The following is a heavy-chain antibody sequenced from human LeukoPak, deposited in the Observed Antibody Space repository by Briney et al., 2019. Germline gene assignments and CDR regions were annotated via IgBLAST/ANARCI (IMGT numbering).Heavy chain of an antibody. D-gene: IGHD2-15*01. J-gene: IGHJ3*02. CDR1: GFTFCSYW. Sequence: GGSLRLSCAASGFTFCSYWMSWVRQAPGKGLEWVANIKQDGSEKYYVDSVKGRFTISRDNAKNSLYLQMNSLRAEDTAVYYCASLALYCSGGSCYMGAFDIWGQGTMVTVSS. CDR2: IKQDGSEK. V-gene: IGHV3-7*01. CDR3: ASLALYCSGGSCYMGAFDI.